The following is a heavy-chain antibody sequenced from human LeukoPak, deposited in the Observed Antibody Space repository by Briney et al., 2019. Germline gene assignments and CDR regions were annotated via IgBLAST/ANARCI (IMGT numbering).Heavy chain of an antibody. D-gene: IGHD5-24*01. CDR1: GYTFTSYD. Sequence: ASVKVSCKASGYTFTSYDINWVRQAPGQGLEWMGWISAYNGDTNYAQKLQGRVTMTTDTSTSTAYMELRSLRSDDTAVYYCARGLQENLAWLTAFSAFDIWGPGTMVTVSS. CDR3: ARGLQENLAWLTAFSAFDI. CDR2: ISAYNGDT. V-gene: IGHV1-18*01. J-gene: IGHJ3*02.